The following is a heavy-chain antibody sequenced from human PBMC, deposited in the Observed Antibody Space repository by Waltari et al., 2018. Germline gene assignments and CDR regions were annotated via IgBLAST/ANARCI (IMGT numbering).Heavy chain of an antibody. CDR1: GGSISSNY. CDR3: ARAVFWAAALKFDP. D-gene: IGHD6-13*01. V-gene: IGHV4-59*01. CDR2: IYYSGST. Sequence: QVQLQESGPGLVKPSETLSLTCTVSGGSISSNYWTWIRQPPGKGLEWIGYIYYSGSTNYNPSLKSRVTISVDTSKNQFSLKLSSVTAADTAVYYCARAVFWAAALKFDPWGQGTLVTVSS. J-gene: IGHJ5*02.